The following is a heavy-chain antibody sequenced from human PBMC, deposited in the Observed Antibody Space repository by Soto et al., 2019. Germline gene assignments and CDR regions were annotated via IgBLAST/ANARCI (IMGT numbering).Heavy chain of an antibody. Sequence: HVQLVQSGAEVKKPGASAKVSCKASGYTFTGYYIHWVRQAPGQGLEYMGRINPNSGGTNFAQKFQGRVTLTRDTSIRSAYMEFSSMKSDDTAVYYCARGEMDTGPFDPWGQGTLVTVSS. D-gene: IGHD3-16*01. J-gene: IGHJ5*02. CDR1: GYTFTGYY. CDR2: INPNSGGT. V-gene: IGHV1-2*02. CDR3: ARGEMDTGPFDP.